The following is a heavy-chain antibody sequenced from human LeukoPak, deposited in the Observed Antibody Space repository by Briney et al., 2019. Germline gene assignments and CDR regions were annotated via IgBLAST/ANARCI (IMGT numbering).Heavy chain of an antibody. Sequence: PSETLSLTCTVSGGSISGYYWSWIRQPAGKVLEWIGRIYTSGSTTYNPSLKSRVIMSVDTSKNQFSLKLNSLTAADTAVYYCARERSYLNWYFDLWGRGTLVSVSS. V-gene: IGHV4-4*07. CDR3: ARERSYLNWYFDL. CDR1: GGSISGYY. D-gene: IGHD2-2*01. CDR2: IYTSGST. J-gene: IGHJ2*01.